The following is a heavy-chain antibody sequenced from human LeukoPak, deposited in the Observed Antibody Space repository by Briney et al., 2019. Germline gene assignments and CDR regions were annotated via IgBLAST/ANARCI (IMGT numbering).Heavy chain of an antibody. J-gene: IGHJ5*02. D-gene: IGHD3-10*01. CDR2: IYSGGTT. V-gene: IGHV3-53*01. CDR3: AGGLLMKFDP. CDR1: GFTVSSNY. Sequence: GGSLRLSCAASGFTVSSNYMNWVRQAPGKGPEWVSVIYSGGTTYYADSVKGRFTISRDDSKNTLYLQMNSLKTDDTAVYYCAGGLLMKFDPWGQGTLVTVSS.